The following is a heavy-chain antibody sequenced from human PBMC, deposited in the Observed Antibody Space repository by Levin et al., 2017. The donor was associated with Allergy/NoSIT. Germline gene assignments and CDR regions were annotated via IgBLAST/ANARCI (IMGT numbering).Heavy chain of an antibody. D-gene: IGHD3-3*01. Sequence: GGSLRLSCAASGFTFSSYEMNWVRRAPGKGLEWVSYISSTGSTIYSADSVKGRFTISIDNAKNSLYLHMNSLRAEDTAVYYCARQLGNFGSGYNSFDSWGQGTLVTVSS. CDR3: ARQLGNFGSGYNSFDS. V-gene: IGHV3-48*03. CDR2: ISSTGSTI. CDR1: GFTFSSYE. J-gene: IGHJ4*02.